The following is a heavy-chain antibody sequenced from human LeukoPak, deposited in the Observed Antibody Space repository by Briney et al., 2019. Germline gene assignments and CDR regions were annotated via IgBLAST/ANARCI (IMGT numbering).Heavy chain of an antibody. J-gene: IGHJ2*01. D-gene: IGHD3-22*01. Sequence: SETLSLTCTVSGGSISSSSYYWGWIRRPPGKGLEWIGSIYYSGSTNYNPSLKSRVTISVDTSKNQFSLKLSSVTAADTAVYYCARDRYYDSSGTRRHWYFDPWGRDTLVTVSS. CDR1: GGSISSSSYY. V-gene: IGHV4-39*07. CDR2: IYYSGST. CDR3: ARDRYYDSSGTRRHWYFDP.